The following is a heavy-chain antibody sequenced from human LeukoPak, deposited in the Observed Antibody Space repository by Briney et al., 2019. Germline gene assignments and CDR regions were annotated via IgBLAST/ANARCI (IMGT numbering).Heavy chain of an antibody. CDR2: TYYRSKWYN. D-gene: IGHD3-16*01. Sequence: SQTLSLTCAISGDSVSSKSAAWNWIRQSPSRGLGWLGRTYYRSKWYNDYAVSVKSRITINPDTSKNQFSLQLNSVTPEDTAVYYCARTLTFSGYFQHWGQGTLVTVSS. J-gene: IGHJ1*01. CDR1: GDSVSSKSAA. CDR3: ARTLTFSGYFQH. V-gene: IGHV6-1*01.